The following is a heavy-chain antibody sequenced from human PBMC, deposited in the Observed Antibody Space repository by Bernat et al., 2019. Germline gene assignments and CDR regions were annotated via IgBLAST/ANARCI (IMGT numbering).Heavy chain of an antibody. CDR2: LSGSGGAT. CDR1: GFTFASYA. CDR3: ARQSAVYDSGGWAWCFQD. Sequence: EVQLLESGGGLVQPGGSLRLSCAASGFTFASYAMGWVRQAPGKGLDWVAALSGSGGATYYADSVKGRFTITRDNSMSTLYLPLNNLGTEDTALYYCARQSAVYDSGGWAWCFQDWGQGTLVTVSS. J-gene: IGHJ1*01. V-gene: IGHV3-23*01. D-gene: IGHD3-22*01.